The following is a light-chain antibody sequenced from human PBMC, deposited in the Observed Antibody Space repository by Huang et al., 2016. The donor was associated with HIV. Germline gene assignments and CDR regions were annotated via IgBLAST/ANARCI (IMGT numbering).Light chain of an antibody. Sequence: VMTQNPLSLPVTPGEPASISCRSSQSLFDSDDGNTYLDWYLQKPGQSPQLLIYAVSYRASGVPDRFSGSGSGTDFTLKISMVEAEDVGVYYFMQRIEFPSWTFGQGTKLEI. CDR1: QSLFDSDDGNTY. CDR3: MQRIEFPSWT. CDR2: AVS. J-gene: IGKJ2*01. V-gene: IGKV2-40*01.